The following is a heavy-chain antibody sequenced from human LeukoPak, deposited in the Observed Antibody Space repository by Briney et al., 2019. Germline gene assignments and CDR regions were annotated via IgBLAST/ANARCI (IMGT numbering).Heavy chain of an antibody. V-gene: IGHV3-23*01. D-gene: IGHD4-11*01. J-gene: IGHJ5*02. CDR2: ISGSGGST. Sequence: GGSLRLSCAASGFTFSSYSMSWVRQAPGKGLEWVSAISGSGGSTYYADSVKGRFTIFRDNSKNTLYLQMNSLRAEDTAVYYCAQTPYSNYPNWFDPWGQGTLVTVSS. CDR3: AQTPYSNYPNWFDP. CDR1: GFTFSSYS.